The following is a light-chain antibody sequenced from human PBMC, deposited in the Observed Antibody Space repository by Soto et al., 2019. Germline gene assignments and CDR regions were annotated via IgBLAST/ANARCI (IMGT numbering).Light chain of an antibody. CDR3: QQYGSSPVS. CDR1: QSVSSSN. J-gene: IGKJ2*03. V-gene: IGKV3-20*01. CDR2: GAS. Sequence: EIVLTQSPGTLSLSPGERATLSCRASQSVSSSNLAWYQHKPGQPPRLVMYGASSRSTGIPDRFSGSGSGTDFTLTISRLEPEDFAMYYYQQYGSSPVSFGQGTKLEIK.